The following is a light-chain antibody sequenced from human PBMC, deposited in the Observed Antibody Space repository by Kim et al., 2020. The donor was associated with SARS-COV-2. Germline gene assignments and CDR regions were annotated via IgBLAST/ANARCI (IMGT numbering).Light chain of an antibody. CDR2: YDS. CDR3: QVWDSSSDHRV. CDR1: NMGSKS. Sequence: PGKAARITWGGNNMGSKSVHWYQQEPGQAPVLVIYYDSDRPSGSPERFSGSNSGNTATLTISRVEAGDEADYYCQVWDSSSDHRVFGGGTQLTVL. J-gene: IGLJ3*02. V-gene: IGLV3-21*04.